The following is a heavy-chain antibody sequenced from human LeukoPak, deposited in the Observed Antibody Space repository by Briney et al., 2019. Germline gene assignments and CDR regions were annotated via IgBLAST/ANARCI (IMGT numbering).Heavy chain of an antibody. CDR2: INHSGST. J-gene: IGHJ4*02. CDR1: GGSISSSNYY. D-gene: IGHD6-19*01. CDR3: ARGSWQQWLVRWNYFDY. V-gene: IGHV4-39*07. Sequence: ASETLSLTCAVSGGSISSSNYYWAWIRQPPGKGLEWIGEINHSGSTNYNPSLKSRVTISVDTSKNQFSLKLSSVTAADTAVYYCARGSWQQWLVRWNYFDYWGQGTLVTVSS.